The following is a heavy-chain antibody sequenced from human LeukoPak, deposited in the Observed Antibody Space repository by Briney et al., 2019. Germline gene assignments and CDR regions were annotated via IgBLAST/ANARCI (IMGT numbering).Heavy chain of an antibody. CDR3: ARPYNWNLIPMVRGVTDNAFDI. V-gene: IGHV1-46*01. D-gene: IGHD3-10*01. CDR1: GYTFTGYY. J-gene: IGHJ3*02. Sequence: VASVKVSCKASGYTFTGYYMHWVRQAPGQGLEWMGIINPSGGSTSYAQKFQGRVTMTRDTSTSTVYMELSSLRSEDTAAYYCARPYNWNLIPMVRGVTDNAFDIWGQGTMVTVSS. CDR2: INPSGGST.